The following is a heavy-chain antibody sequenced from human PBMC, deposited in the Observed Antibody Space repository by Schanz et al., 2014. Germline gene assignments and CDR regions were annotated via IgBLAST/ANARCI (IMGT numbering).Heavy chain of an antibody. CDR1: GFTFSSYA. CDR2: MNESHSTI. J-gene: IGHJ4*02. Sequence: EVHLLESGGGWVQPGGSLRLSCAASGFTFSSYAMGWVRQARGKGLEWVSAMNESHSTIYYADSVRGRFTISRDNAENTLFLQMNSLRAEDTAVYYCARGGPAYYFDDWGQGTLVTVSS. V-gene: IGHV3-23*01. CDR3: ARGGPAYYFDD.